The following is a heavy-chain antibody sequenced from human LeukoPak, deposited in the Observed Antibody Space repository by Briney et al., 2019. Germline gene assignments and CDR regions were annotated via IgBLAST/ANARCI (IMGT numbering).Heavy chain of an antibody. J-gene: IGHJ3*02. CDR3: ARLVSAQGDAFDM. V-gene: IGHV3-30*04. CDR1: GFTFSSYA. Sequence: GGSLRLSCAASGFTFSSYAMHWVRQAPGKGLEWVAVISYDGSNKYYADSVKGRFTISRDNSKNTLYLQMNSLRAEDTAVYYCARLVSAQGDAFDMWGQGTMVTVSS. CDR2: ISYDGSNK. D-gene: IGHD2-2*01.